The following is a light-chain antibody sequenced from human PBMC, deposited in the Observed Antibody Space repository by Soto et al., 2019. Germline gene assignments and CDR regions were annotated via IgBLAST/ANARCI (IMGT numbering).Light chain of an antibody. CDR3: QHYNSYPYP. CDR2: KAS. Sequence: DIQMTQSPSTLSASVGDRVTITCRASQSISSWLAWYQQKPGKAPKLLIYKASSLESVVPARFNGSGCDTECTLTISILQPDDFATFYCQHYNSYPYPFRQRTKPEIK. V-gene: IGKV1-5*03. J-gene: IGKJ2*01. CDR1: QSISSW.